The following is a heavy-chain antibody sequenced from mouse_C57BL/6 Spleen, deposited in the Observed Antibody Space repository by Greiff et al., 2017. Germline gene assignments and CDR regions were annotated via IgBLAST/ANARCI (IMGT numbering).Heavy chain of an antibody. D-gene: IGHD1-1*01. J-gene: IGHJ3*01. V-gene: IGHV1-69*01. CDR3: ARSYYGSSYGFAY. Sequence: QVQLQQSGAELVMPGASVKLSCKASGYTFTSYWMHWVKQRPGQGLEWIGEIDPSDSYTNYNQKFKGKSTLTVDKSSSTAYRQLSSLTSEDSAVYYCARSYYGSSYGFAYWGQGTLVTVSA. CDR2: IDPSDSYT. CDR1: GYTFTSYW.